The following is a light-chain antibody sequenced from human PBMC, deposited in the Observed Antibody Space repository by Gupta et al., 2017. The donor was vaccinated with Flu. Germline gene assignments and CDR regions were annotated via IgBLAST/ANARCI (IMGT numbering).Light chain of an antibody. CDR3: AAWDTRLSALL. CDR2: END. Sequence: QSVLTQPPSVSAAPGQKVTISCSGSRSIIGNSYVSWYQQLPGTAPNLLIYENDQRPSGIPDRFSGSKSGTSATLDITGLQTGDEADYYCAAWDTRLSALLFGTGTRVTVL. V-gene: IGLV1-51*02. J-gene: IGLJ1*01. CDR1: RSIIGNSY.